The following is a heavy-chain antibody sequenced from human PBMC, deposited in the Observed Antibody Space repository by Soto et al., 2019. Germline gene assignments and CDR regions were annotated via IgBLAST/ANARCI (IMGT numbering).Heavy chain of an antibody. V-gene: IGHV1-2*04. J-gene: IGHJ5*02. CDR2: INTNTGDT. CDR3: ARWVGASNWFDP. D-gene: IGHD1-26*01. CDR1: GYTFTGYH. Sequence: ASVKVSCKASGYTFTGYHIHWVRQAPGQGLEWMGWINTNTGDTNYAQKFQGWVTMTRDTSINTAYVQLSRLTSDDTAVYYCARWVGASNWFDPWGQGTLVTVSS.